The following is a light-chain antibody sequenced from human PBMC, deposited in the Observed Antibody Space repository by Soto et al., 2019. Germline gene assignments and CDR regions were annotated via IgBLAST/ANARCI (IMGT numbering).Light chain of an antibody. CDR2: AAS. Sequence: DIQMTQSPSSLSASVGDRVNMTCRASRSISRYLSWYQQKPGKAPNLLIYAASSLQSGVPSRFSCAGSGTDFTLTIGNLHPEDFAIYYCKQSYSSQWTFGQGTKVEI. J-gene: IGKJ1*01. CDR1: RSISRY. CDR3: KQSYSSQWT. V-gene: IGKV1-39*01.